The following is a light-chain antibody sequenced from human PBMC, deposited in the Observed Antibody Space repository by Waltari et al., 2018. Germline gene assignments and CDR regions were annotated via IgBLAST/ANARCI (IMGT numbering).Light chain of an antibody. CDR3: LLWGV. CDR2: STS. CDR1: TAALPIGYY. Sequence: QTVVTQEPSLTVSPGATVTPTCASGTAALPIGYYPNWFQQKPGQAPRALIYSTSNKHSWTPARFSGSLLGGKAALTLSGVQPEDEAEYYCLLWGVFGGGTKLTVL. J-gene: IGLJ2*01. V-gene: IGLV7-43*01.